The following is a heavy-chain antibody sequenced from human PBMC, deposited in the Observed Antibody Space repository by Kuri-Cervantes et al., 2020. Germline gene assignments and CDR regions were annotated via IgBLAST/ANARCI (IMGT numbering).Heavy chain of an antibody. V-gene: IGHV1-69*13. J-gene: IGHJ5*02. Sequence: SVKVSCKASGGTFSSYAISWVRQAPGQGLEWMGGIIPIFGTANYAQKFQGRVTITADESTSTAYMELSSLRSDDTAVYYCARERGTYYDLSKHGFDPWGQGTLVTVSS. CDR1: GGTFSSYA. CDR2: IIPIFGTA. D-gene: IGHD3-3*01. CDR3: ARERGTYYDLSKHGFDP.